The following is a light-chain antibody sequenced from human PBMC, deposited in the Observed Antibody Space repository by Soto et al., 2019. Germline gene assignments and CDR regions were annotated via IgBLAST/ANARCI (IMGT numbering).Light chain of an antibody. V-gene: IGKV3-11*01. CDR1: QSISDT. J-gene: IGKJ1*01. CDR2: SAS. CDR3: HQRQSWPRT. Sequence: VLTQSPATLSLSPGERATLSCRASQSISDTLAWYQQKPGQAPRLLIYSASRGATGFPARFSGSGSGTDFTLTISDVQPEDFALYYCHQRQSWPRTFGQGTKVDIK.